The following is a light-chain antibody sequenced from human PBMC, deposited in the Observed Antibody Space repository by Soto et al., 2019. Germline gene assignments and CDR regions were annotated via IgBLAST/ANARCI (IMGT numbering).Light chain of an antibody. CDR3: QQYNSYSGT. CDR2: GAS. Sequence: EIVMTQSPAPLSLSPDEQSTLTSRARQSVSSNLGWYQQKPGQAPRLLIYGASTRATGIPARFSGSGSGTEFTLTISSLQPDDFATYYFQQYNSYSGTFGQGTKVDIK. J-gene: IGKJ1*01. V-gene: IGKV3-15*01. CDR1: QSVSSN.